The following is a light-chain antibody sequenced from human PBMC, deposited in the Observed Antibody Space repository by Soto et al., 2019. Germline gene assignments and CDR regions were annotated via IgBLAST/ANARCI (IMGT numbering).Light chain of an antibody. CDR2: DVT. CDR3: SSYTSTSTYV. CDR1: SSDVGVYNY. Sequence: QSALTQPASVSGSPGQSITISCTGTSSDVGVYNYVSWYQQHPGKAPKLTIYDVTYRPSGVFNRFSGSKSGTTASLTLSGLQAEDEADYYCSSYTSTSTYVFGTGTKVTVL. V-gene: IGLV2-14*01. J-gene: IGLJ1*01.